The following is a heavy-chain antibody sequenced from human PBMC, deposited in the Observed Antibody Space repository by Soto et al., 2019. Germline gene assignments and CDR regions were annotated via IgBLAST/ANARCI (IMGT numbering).Heavy chain of an antibody. CDR3: AVGGYCISTSCYISYGMDV. D-gene: IGHD2-2*01. V-gene: IGHV1-18*01. CDR2: ISAYNGNT. Sequence: AASVKVSCKAPGYTFTSYGISWVRQAPGQGLEWMGWISAYNGNTNYAQKLQGRVTMTTDTSTSTAYMELRSLRSDDTAVYYCAVGGYCISTSCYISYGMDVWGQGTTVTVS. CDR1: GYTFTSYG. J-gene: IGHJ6*02.